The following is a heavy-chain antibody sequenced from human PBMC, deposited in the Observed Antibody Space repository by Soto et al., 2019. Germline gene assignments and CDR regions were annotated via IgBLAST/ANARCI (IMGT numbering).Heavy chain of an antibody. CDR2: IYYSGST. J-gene: IGHJ6*02. CDR3: ARGGRRSPGMDV. V-gene: IGHV4-31*03. Sequence: QVQLQESGPGLVKPSQTLSLTCTVSGGSISSGGYYWSWIRQHPGKGLEWIGYIYYSGSTYYNPSLKGRVTLSVDTSKNQFSLKLSSVTAADTAVYYCARGGRRSPGMDVWGQGTTVTVSS. CDR1: GGSISSGGYY.